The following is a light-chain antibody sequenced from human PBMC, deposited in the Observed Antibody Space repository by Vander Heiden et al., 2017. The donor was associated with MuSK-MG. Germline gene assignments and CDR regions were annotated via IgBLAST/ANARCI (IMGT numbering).Light chain of an antibody. V-gene: IGLV2-14*01. CDR1: SSDIGGYDY. CDR2: DVS. J-gene: IGLJ2*01. Sequence: QPSSVSGSPGQSITISCTGTSSDIGGYDYVSWYQQHPGKAPKLMIFDVSNRPSVVSNRFSGSKSGNTASLTISGLQADDEANYYCSSYTRTTPVVFGGGTKLTVL. CDR3: SSYTRTTPVV.